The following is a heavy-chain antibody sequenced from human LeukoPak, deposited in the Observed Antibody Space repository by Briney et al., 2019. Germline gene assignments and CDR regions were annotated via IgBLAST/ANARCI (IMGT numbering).Heavy chain of an antibody. Sequence: GGSLSLSCAISGFPFSHYAVSWVRRAPGKGLEGVCSISGSCGTTYYADSVKGRFPICRDNSKNTLYLQMTSLRAEDTAVYYCAKDPYRAASGLVDYWGQGTLVTVSS. CDR2: ISGSCGTT. D-gene: IGHD5-12*01. CDR3: AKDPYRAASGLVDY. CDR1: GFPFSHYA. V-gene: IGHV3-23*01. J-gene: IGHJ4*02.